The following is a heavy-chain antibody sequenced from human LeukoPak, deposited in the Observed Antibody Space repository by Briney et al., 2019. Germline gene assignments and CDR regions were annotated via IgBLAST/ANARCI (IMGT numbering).Heavy chain of an antibody. CDR2: IGGSDDST. CDR1: GFNFSTYA. D-gene: IGHD5/OR15-5a*01. J-gene: IGHJ4*02. Sequence: GGSLRLSCVASGFNFSTYAMNWVRQVPGKGLEWVSTIGGSDDSTSYADSVKGRFTISSDSSKNTLYLQMNSLRAEDTAVYFCAKGLVFHDNYFDNWGQGTLVTVSS. CDR3: AKGLVFHDNYFDN. V-gene: IGHV3-23*01.